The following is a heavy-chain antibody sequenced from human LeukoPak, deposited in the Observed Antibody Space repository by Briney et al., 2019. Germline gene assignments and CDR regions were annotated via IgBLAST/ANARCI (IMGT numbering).Heavy chain of an antibody. J-gene: IGHJ4*02. V-gene: IGHV3-23*01. D-gene: IGHD2-15*01. CDR1: GFTFSSYA. Sequence: GGSLRLSCAACGFTFSSYAMSWLRQAPGKGLEWVSAISGSGGSTYYADSVKGRFTISRDNSKNTLYLQMNSLRAEDTAVYYCAKEVGYCSGGSCYLVFDYWGQGTLVTVSS. CDR2: ISGSGGST. CDR3: AKEVGYCSGGSCYLVFDY.